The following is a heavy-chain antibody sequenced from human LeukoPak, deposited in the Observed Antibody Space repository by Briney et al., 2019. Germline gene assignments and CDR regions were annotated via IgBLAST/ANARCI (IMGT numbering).Heavy chain of an antibody. J-gene: IGHJ4*02. D-gene: IGHD6-6*01. CDR2: INHSGST. V-gene: IGHV4-4*02. CDR1: GGSISSGDW. CDR3: ARRGIATRTSLFDY. Sequence: SETLSLTCSVSGGSISSGDWWTWVRQPPGKGLEWIGEINHSGSTNYNPSLKSRVTISVDTSKNQFSLKLSSVTAADTAVYYCARRGIATRTSLFDYWGQGTLVTVSS.